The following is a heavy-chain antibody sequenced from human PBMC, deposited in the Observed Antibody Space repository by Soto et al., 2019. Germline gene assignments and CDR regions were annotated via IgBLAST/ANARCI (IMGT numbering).Heavy chain of an antibody. D-gene: IGHD6-19*01. CDR3: AIFAIIAGADPPFPF. V-gene: IGHV1-69*13. CDR1: GGTFSSYA. CDR2: IIPIFGTA. J-gene: IGHJ4*02. Sequence: SVKVSCKASGGTFSSYAISWVRQAPGQGLEWMGGIIPIFGTANYAQKFQGRGTITADESTSTAYMELSSLRSEDTAVYYCAIFAIIAGADPPFPFWAQGTLVTVSS.